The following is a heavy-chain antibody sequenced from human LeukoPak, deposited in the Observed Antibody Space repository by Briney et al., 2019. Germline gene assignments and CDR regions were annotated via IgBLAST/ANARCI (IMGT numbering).Heavy chain of an antibody. V-gene: IGHV3-33*01. CDR3: ASAPFGELSFDY. CDR1: GFTFSSYG. D-gene: IGHD3-10*01. J-gene: IGHJ4*02. Sequence: GGSLRLSCAASGFTFSSYGMHWVRQAPGKGLEWVAVIWYDGSNKYYADSVKGRFTISRDNSKNSLYLQMNSLRAEDTAVYYCASAPFGELSFDYWGQGTLVTVSS. CDR2: IWYDGSNK.